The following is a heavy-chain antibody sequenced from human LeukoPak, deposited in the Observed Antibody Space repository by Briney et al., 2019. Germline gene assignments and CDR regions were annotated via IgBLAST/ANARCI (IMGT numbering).Heavy chain of an antibody. CDR2: IYYSGST. CDR1: GGSISSSSYY. Sequence: SETLSLTCTDSGGSISSSSYYWGWIRQPPGKGLEWIGSIYYSGSTYYNPSLKSRVTISVDTSKNQFSLKLSSVTAADTAVYYCARAGYNWFDPWGQGTLVTVSS. CDR3: ARAGYNWFDP. V-gene: IGHV4-39*07. J-gene: IGHJ5*02.